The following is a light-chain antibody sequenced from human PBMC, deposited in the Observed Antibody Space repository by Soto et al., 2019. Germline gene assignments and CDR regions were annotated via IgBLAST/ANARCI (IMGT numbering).Light chain of an antibody. V-gene: IGLV2-23*02. CDR3: CSYAGISTFYV. CDR2: GVN. Sequence: QSALTQPASVSGSPGQSITISCTGTSSDVGSYNLVSWYQQHPGKDPKLMIYGVNKRASGVSNRFSGSKSVNTASLTISGLQAEDEADYYCCSYAGISTFYVFGTGTKVTVL. J-gene: IGLJ1*01. CDR1: SSDVGSYNL.